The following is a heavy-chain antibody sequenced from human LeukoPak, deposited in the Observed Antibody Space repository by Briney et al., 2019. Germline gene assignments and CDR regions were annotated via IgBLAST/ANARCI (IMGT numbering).Heavy chain of an antibody. D-gene: IGHD4-17*01. CDR1: GFTFSSYS. CDR2: ISSSSYT. Sequence: SGGSLRLSCAASGFTFSSYSMNWVRQAPGKGLEWVSSISSSSYTYYADSVKGRFTISRDNAKNSLYLQMNSLRAEDTAVYYCARSHIVYGGYYWGQGTLVTVSS. CDR3: ARSHIVYGGYY. J-gene: IGHJ4*02. V-gene: IGHV3-21*01.